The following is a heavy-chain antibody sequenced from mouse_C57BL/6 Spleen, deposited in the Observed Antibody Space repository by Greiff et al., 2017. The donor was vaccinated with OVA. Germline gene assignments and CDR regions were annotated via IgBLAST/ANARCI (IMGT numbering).Heavy chain of an antibody. CDR1: GYTFTDYE. Sequence: QVHVKQSGAELVRPGASVTLSCKASGYTFTDYEMHWVKQTPVHGLEWIGAIDPETGGTAYNQKFKGKAILTADKSSSTAYMELRSLTSEDSAVYYCTTRWLLLAWFAYWGQGTLVTVSA. CDR2: IDPETGGT. CDR3: TTRWLLLAWFAY. D-gene: IGHD2-3*01. V-gene: IGHV1-15*01. J-gene: IGHJ3*01.